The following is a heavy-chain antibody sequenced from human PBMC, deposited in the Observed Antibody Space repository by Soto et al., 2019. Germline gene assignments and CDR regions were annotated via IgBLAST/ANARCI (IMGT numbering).Heavy chain of an antibody. J-gene: IGHJ6*02. CDR3: ARARRYYDIFDYYYGMDV. V-gene: IGHV3-13*01. CDR1: GFTFSSYD. CDR2: IGTAGDT. Sequence: EVQLVESGGGLVQPGGSLRLSCAASGFTFSSYDMHWVRQDTGKGLEWVSAIGTAGDTYYPGSVKGRFTISRENAKNSLYLQMNSLRAEDTAVYYCARARRYYDIFDYYYGMDVWGQGTTVTVSS. D-gene: IGHD3-9*01.